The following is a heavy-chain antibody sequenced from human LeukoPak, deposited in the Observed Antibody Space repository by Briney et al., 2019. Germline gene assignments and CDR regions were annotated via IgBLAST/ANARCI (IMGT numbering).Heavy chain of an antibody. CDR3: ATYCGGDCYSPHDAFDI. D-gene: IGHD2-21*02. CDR1: VLTFSSHW. Sequence: GGSLRLSCAASVLTFSSHWMSWVRQAPGKGLEWVANIRQDGKEKYYVDSVKGRFTISRDNAKNSLYLQMNSLRAEDTAVYYCATYCGGDCYSPHDAFDIWGQGTMVTVSS. V-gene: IGHV3-7*05. J-gene: IGHJ3*02. CDR2: IRQDGKEK.